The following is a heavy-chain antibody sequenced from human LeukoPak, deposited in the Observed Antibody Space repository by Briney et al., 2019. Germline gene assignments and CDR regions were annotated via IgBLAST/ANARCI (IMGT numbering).Heavy chain of an antibody. D-gene: IGHD2-15*01. Sequence: ASVKVSCKVSGYTLTELSMHWVRQAPGKGLEWMGGFDPEDGETIYAQKFQGRVTMTEDTSTDTAYMELSSLRSEDTAVYYCATQEGYCSGGSCRPNNFGGNWFDPWGQGTLVTVSS. CDR3: ATQEGYCSGGSCRPNNFGGNWFDP. V-gene: IGHV1-24*01. CDR2: FDPEDGET. CDR1: GYTLTELS. J-gene: IGHJ5*02.